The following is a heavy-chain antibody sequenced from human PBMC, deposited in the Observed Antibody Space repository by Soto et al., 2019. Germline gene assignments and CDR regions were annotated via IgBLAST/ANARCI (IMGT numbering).Heavy chain of an antibody. D-gene: IGHD6-13*01. V-gene: IGHV3-73*01. Sequence: EVQLGESGGGLVQPGGSLKLSCAASGFTFSGSAMHWVRQASGKGLEWVGRIRSKANSYATAYAASVKGRFTISRDDSKNTAYLQMNSLKTEDTAVYYCTRPSLAAEGGYYYYMDVWGKGTTVTVSS. CDR3: TRPSLAAEGGYYYYMDV. J-gene: IGHJ6*03. CDR1: GFTFSGSA. CDR2: IRSKANSYAT.